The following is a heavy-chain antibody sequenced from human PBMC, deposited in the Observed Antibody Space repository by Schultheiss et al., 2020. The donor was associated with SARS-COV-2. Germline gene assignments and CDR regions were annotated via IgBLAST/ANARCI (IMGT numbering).Heavy chain of an antibody. Sequence: SETLSLTCTVSGGSISSYYWSWIRQPAGKGLEWIGRIYTSGSTNYNPSLKSQVTMSVDTSKNQFSLKLSSVTAADTAVYYCARGPNDYSNNLYYYYYMDVWGKGTTVTVSS. CDR2: IYTSGST. CDR3: ARGPNDYSNNLYYYYYMDV. CDR1: GGSISSYY. V-gene: IGHV4-4*07. D-gene: IGHD4-11*01. J-gene: IGHJ6*03.